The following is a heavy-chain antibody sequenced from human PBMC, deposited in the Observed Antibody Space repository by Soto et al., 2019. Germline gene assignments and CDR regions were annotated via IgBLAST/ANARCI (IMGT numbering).Heavy chain of an antibody. CDR3: ARTAYYGSGPNDY. CDR1: GYTFTGYY. D-gene: IGHD3-10*01. J-gene: IGHJ4*02. V-gene: IGHV1-2*04. CDR2: INPNSGGT. Sequence: ASVKVSCKASGYTFTGYYMHWARQAPGQGLEWMGWINPNSGGTNYAQKFQGWVTMTRDTSISTAYMELSRLRSDDTAVYYCARTAYYGSGPNDYWGQGTLVTVSS.